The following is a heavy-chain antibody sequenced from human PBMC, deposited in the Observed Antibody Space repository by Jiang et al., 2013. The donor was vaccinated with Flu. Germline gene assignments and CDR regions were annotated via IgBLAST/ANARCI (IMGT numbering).Heavy chain of an antibody. V-gene: IGHV1-24*01. CDR3: ATVDLRRSGQWLVRALDAFDI. CDR1: GYTLTELS. D-gene: IGHD6-19*01. Sequence: SGAEVKKPGASVKVSCKVSGYTLTELSMHWVRQAPGKGLEWMGGFDPEDGETIYAQKFQGRVTMTEDTSTDTAYMELSSLRSEDTAVYYCATVDLRRSGQWLVRALDAFDIWGQGTMVTVSS. CDR2: FDPEDGET. J-gene: IGHJ3*02.